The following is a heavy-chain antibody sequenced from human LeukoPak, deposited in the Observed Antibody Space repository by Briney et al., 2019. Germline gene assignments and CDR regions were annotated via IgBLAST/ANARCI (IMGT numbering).Heavy chain of an antibody. CDR1: GFTFSSYA. D-gene: IGHD5-18*01. CDR2: ISYDGSNK. J-gene: IGHJ4*02. Sequence: AGGSLRLSCAASGFTFSSYAMHWVRQATGKGLEWVAVISYDGSNKYYADSVKGRFTISRDNSKNTLYLQMNSLRAEDTAVYYCARGPGGYSYGYGGYYFDYWGQGTLVTVSS. CDR3: ARGPGGYSYGYGGYYFDY. V-gene: IGHV3-30-3*01.